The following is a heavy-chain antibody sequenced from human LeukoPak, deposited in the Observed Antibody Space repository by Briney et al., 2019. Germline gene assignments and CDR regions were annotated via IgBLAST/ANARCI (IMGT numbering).Heavy chain of an antibody. J-gene: IGHJ4*02. Sequence: SETLSLTCTVSGGSISSYYWSWIRQPPGKGLEWIGYIYYSGSTNYNPSLKSRVTISVDTSKNQFSLKLSSATAADTAVYYCARAPRAYYGGNSYIDYWGQGTLVTVSS. V-gene: IGHV4-59*01. CDR3: ARAPRAYYGGNSYIDY. CDR2: IYYSGST. D-gene: IGHD4-23*01. CDR1: GGSISSYY.